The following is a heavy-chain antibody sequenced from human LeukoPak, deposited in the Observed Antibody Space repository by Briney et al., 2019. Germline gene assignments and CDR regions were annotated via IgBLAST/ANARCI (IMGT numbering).Heavy chain of an antibody. CDR1: VGSISTYY. CDR3: ARGGGYASPIGY. J-gene: IGHJ4*02. CDR2: IYHSGST. Sequence: RSETLSLTCTLSVGSISTYYGSGIRQPPGEGREWIGYIYHSGSTNYNPSLKSRVTISVDTSKNQFSLKLSSVTAADKDVYYCARGGGYASPIGYWGQGALVTVSS. V-gene: IGHV4-59*01. D-gene: IGHD5-12*01.